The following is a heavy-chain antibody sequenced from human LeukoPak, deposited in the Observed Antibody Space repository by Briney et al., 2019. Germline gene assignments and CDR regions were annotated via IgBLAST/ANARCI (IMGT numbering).Heavy chain of an antibody. CDR2: ISGSGGST. CDR3: AKDIRGSSTSCYPDY. Sequence: GSLRLSCAASGFTFSSYAMSWVRQAPGKGLECVSAISGSGGSTYYADSVKGRFTISRDNSKNTLYLQMNSLRAEDTAVYYCAKDIRGSSTSCYPDYWGQGTLVTVSS. D-gene: IGHD2-2*01. CDR1: GFTFSSYA. J-gene: IGHJ4*02. V-gene: IGHV3-23*01.